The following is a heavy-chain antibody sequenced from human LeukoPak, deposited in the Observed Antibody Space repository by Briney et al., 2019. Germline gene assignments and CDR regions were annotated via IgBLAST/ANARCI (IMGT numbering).Heavy chain of an antibody. CDR2: IKNKTNGGTT. V-gene: IGHV3-15*01. D-gene: IGHD2-2*01. J-gene: IGHJ4*02. Sequence: GGSLRLSCAASGFTFSSAWMTRVRQAPGKGLEWVGHIKNKTNGGTTDYAAPVKGRFIISRDDSKNTLYLQMNSLRTEDTAVYYCARGFCSSTNCYQGPFDFWGQGTLVTVSS. CDR3: ARGFCSSTNCYQGPFDF. CDR1: GFTFSSAW.